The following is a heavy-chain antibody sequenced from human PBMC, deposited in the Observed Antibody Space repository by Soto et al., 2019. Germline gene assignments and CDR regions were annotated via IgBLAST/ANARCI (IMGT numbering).Heavy chain of an antibody. CDR1: RYTFTDHY. J-gene: IGHJ6*02. CDR2: INPHSGDT. V-gene: IGHV1-2*02. Sequence: QVPLVQSGAEVKKPGASVKVSYVASRYTFTDHYIHWVRQAPGQGLESMGWINPHSGDTIYAQKVQGRVTLTRDTSISTAYMELSRLRSDDTAVYYCARGRTVNFYGMDVWGQGTTVTVSS. CDR3: ARGRTVNFYGMDV. D-gene: IGHD4-17*01.